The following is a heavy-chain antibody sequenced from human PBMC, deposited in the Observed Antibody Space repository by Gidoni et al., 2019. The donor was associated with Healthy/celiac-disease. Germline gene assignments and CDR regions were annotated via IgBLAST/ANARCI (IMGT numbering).Heavy chain of an antibody. CDR3: ARARLTGDDFDY. CDR2: INPSGGST. Sequence: QVQLVQSGAEVKKPGASVKVSCNASGYNLTRYYMHWVRQAPGQGLEWMGIINPSGGSTSYAQKFQGRVTMTRDTSTSTVDRELSSLRSEDTAVYYCARARLTGDDFDYWGQGTLVTVSS. J-gene: IGHJ4*02. D-gene: IGHD7-27*01. V-gene: IGHV1-46*01. CDR1: GYNLTRYY.